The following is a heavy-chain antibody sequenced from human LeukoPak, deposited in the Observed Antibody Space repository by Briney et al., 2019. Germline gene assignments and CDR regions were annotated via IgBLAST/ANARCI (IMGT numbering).Heavy chain of an antibody. CDR1: GGSFSGYY. Sequence: PSETLSLTCAVYGGSFSGYYWSWIRQPPGKGLEWIGYIYYSGSTNYNPSLKSRVTISVDTSKNQFSLKLSSVTAADTAVYYCARGPDSSGYSHFDYWGQGTLVTVSS. V-gene: IGHV4-59*01. CDR3: ARGPDSSGYSHFDY. J-gene: IGHJ4*02. D-gene: IGHD3-22*01. CDR2: IYYSGST.